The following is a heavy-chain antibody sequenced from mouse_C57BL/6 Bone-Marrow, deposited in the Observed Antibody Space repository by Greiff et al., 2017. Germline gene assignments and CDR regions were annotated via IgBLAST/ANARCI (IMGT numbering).Heavy chain of an antibody. CDR2: INTRDGST. CDR1: GYTFTSYD. Sequence: QVQLQQSGPELVKPGASVKLSCKASGYTFTSYDINWVQQRPGKGLEWIGWINTRDGSTKYNEKLKGKATLTIDTYHSTAYMELHSLTSEYSAVYFCASLEFGGSSGEWYCDGWGKGTTVTVYS. V-gene: IGHV1-85*01. J-gene: IGHJ1*03. CDR3: ASLEFGGSSGEWYCDG. D-gene: IGHD1-1*01.